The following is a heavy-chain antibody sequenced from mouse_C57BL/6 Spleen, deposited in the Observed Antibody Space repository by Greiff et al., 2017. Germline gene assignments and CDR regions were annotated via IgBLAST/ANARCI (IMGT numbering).Heavy chain of an antibody. D-gene: IGHD1-1*01. CDR2: IWTGGGT. J-gene: IGHJ1*03. CDR3: ARFYYGSSSLYFDV. Sequence: VQLVESGPGLVAPSQSLSITCTVSGFSLTSYAISWVRQPPGKGLEWLGVIWTGGGTNYNSALKSRLSISKDNSKSQVFLKMNSLQTDDTARYYCARFYYGSSSLYFDVWGTGTTVTVSS. CDR1: GFSLTSYA. V-gene: IGHV2-9-1*01.